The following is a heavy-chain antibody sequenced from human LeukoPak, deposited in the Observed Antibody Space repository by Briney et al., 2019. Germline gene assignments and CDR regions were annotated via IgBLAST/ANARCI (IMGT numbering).Heavy chain of an antibody. D-gene: IGHD1-26*01. Sequence: PGGSLRLSCTASGFTFSSYAMSWVRQAPGKGLEWVSAMSASGGSTHYADSVKGRFTISRDNSKNTLYLQMNSLRAEDTAVYYCEKEPVPRTYSGSYYFDYWGQGTLVTVSS. J-gene: IGHJ4*02. V-gene: IGHV3-23*01. CDR2: MSASGGST. CDR1: GFTFSSYA. CDR3: EKEPVPRTYSGSYYFDY.